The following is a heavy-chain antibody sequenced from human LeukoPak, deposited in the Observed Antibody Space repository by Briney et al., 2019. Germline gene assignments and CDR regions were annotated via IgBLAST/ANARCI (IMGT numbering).Heavy chain of an antibody. Sequence: PGGSLRLSCAASGFTFSSYWMSWVRQAPGKGLQRVANIREDGSERYYVDSVKGRFTISRDNAKNSLYLQMNSLRAEDTALYYCALPAPYYYYGLDVWGKGTTVTVSS. CDR2: IREDGSER. V-gene: IGHV3-7*03. J-gene: IGHJ6*04. CDR3: ALPAPYYYYGLDV. CDR1: GFTFSSYW. D-gene: IGHD1-14*01.